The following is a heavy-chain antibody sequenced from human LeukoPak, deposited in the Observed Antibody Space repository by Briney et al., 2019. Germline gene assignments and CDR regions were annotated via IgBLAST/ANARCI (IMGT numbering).Heavy chain of an antibody. V-gene: IGHV3-48*03. CDR2: ISTTGAPQ. J-gene: IGHJ5*01. D-gene: IGHD6-19*01. CDR3: ARGSAVATVWFDY. Sequence: PGGSLRLSCAASRFTFFHYEMNWVRQVPGEVLEWVAYISTTGAPQHSADSVKGRFTLSRDNAENSMVLPMNNVRGEDTPFYYCARGSAVATVWFDYWGRGTLVTVSS. CDR1: RFTFFHYE.